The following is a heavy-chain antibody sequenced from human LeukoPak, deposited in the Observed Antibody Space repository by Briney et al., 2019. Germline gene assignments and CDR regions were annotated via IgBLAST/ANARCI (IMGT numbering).Heavy chain of an antibody. Sequence: SVKVSCKSSGGTFISHTITWVQQAPGQGLEWMGKIIPLFGTANYAQRFQGRVTITADESTSTAYMELSSLRSEDTAVYYCARDGLHSSGWYSFWGQGTLVTVSS. J-gene: IGHJ4*02. CDR1: GGTFISHT. CDR3: ARDGLHSSGWYSF. CDR2: IIPLFGTA. D-gene: IGHD6-19*01. V-gene: IGHV1-69*13.